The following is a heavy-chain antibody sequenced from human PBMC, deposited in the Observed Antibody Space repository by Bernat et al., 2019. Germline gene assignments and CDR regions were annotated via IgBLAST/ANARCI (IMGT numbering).Heavy chain of an antibody. CDR1: GYTFTSYG. V-gene: IGHV1-18*01. D-gene: IGHD3-9*01. CDR2: ISAYNGNT. Sequence: QVQLVQSGAEVKKPGASVKVSCKASGYTFTSYGISWVRQAPGQGLEWMGWISAYNGNTNYAQKLQGRVTMATDTSTSTAYMELRRLRSDDTAVYYGARAGDDILTGNWFDPWGQGTLVTVSS. J-gene: IGHJ5*02. CDR3: ARAGDDILTGNWFDP.